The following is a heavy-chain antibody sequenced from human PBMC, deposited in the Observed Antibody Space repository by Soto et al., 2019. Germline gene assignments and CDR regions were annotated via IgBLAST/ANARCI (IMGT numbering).Heavy chain of an antibody. D-gene: IGHD2-15*01. J-gene: IGHJ3*02. CDR3: ASLIVVVAGDAFDI. CDR1: GGTFSSYA. V-gene: IGHV1-69*13. Sequence: SVKVSCKASGGTFSSYAISWVRQAPGQGLEWMGGIIPIFGTANYAQKFQGRVTITADESTSTAYVELSSLRSEDTAVYYCASLIVVVAGDAFDIWGQGTMVTVS. CDR2: IIPIFGTA.